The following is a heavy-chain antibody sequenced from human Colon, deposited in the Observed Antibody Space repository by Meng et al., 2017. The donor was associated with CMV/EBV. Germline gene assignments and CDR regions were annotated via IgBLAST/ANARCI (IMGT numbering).Heavy chain of an antibody. J-gene: IGHJ4*01. CDR2: INPLDGDT. CDR1: GYTFNGFY. Sequence: ASVKVSCKASGYTFNGFYVHWVRQAPGQGLEWMGWINPLDGDTNYAPKFQGKVTMTRDTSISTAYMDLSRLTSDDTAVYYCVRGTVGANEGYFDSWGQGTLVTVSS. V-gene: IGHV1-2*02. CDR3: VRGTVGANEGYFDS. D-gene: IGHD1-26*01.